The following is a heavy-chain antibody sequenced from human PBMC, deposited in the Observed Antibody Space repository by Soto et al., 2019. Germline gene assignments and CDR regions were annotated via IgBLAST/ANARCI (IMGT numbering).Heavy chain of an antibody. D-gene: IGHD6-13*01. Sequence: SETLSLTCTVSGGSISSYYWSWIRQPPGKGLEWVGYIYNSGTTNYNPSLKSRLTISLDTSKNHFSLRLNSVTAADTAVYYCAREGGSSWHQIDSWGQGILVTVSS. CDR1: GGSISSYY. CDR3: AREGGSSWHQIDS. V-gene: IGHV4-59*01. J-gene: IGHJ4*02. CDR2: IYNSGTT.